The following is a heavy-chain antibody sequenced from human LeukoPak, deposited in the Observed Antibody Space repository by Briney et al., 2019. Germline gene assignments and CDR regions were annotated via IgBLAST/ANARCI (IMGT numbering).Heavy chain of an antibody. D-gene: IGHD3-16*02. V-gene: IGHV4-34*01. J-gene: IGHJ4*02. CDR1: RGSFSGYY. Sequence: SETLSLTCADYRGSFSGYYWSWIRQPPGKGRERMGEINHSGSTNHNPSLKSRVTISVDTSKNQFSLKLSSVTAADTAVYYCARGGPYYDYFWGSYRRYYFDYWGQGTLVTVSS. CDR2: INHSGST. CDR3: ARGGPYYDYFWGSYRRYYFDY.